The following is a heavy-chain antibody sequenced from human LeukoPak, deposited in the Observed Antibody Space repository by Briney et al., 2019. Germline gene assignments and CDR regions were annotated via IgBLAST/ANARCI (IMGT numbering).Heavy chain of an antibody. CDR1: GFTFNSYE. D-gene: IGHD6-19*01. CDR3: ARDRYSSGWGNFDY. CDR2: ISSSGNTI. J-gene: IGHJ4*02. V-gene: IGHV3-48*03. Sequence: GGSLRLSCAASGFTFNSYEMNWVRQAPGKGLEWVSYISSSGNTIYYADSVKGRFTISRDNAKNSLYLQMNSLRTEDTAVYYCARDRYSSGWGNFDYWGQGTLVTASS.